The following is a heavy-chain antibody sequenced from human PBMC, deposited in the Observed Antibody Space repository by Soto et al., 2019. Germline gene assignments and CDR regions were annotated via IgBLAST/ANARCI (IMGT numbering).Heavy chain of an antibody. J-gene: IGHJ4*02. CDR1: GYTFTSYY. CDR2: INPSGGST. Sequence: GASVKVSCKASGYTFTSYYMHWVRQAPGQGLEWMGIINPSGGSTSYAQKFQGRVTMTRDTSTSTVYMELSSLRSEDTAVYYRARAGRRDGYNRYYFDFWGQGTLVTVSS. CDR3: ARAGRRDGYNRYYFDF. V-gene: IGHV1-46*01. D-gene: IGHD5-12*01.